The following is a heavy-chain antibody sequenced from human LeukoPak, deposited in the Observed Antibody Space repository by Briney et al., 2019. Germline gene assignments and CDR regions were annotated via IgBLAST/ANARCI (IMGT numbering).Heavy chain of an antibody. J-gene: IGHJ6*02. CDR1: GGSFSGYY. V-gene: IGHV4-34*01. CDR2: INHSGST. D-gene: IGHD3-16*02. Sequence: SLTXAVYGGSFSGYYWSWIRQXPGKGVEWXXXINHSGSTNYNPSLKSRVTISVDTSKNQFSLKLSSVTAADTAVYYCARGVGRLRLGELSLGYYYYYGMDVWGQGTTVTVSS. CDR3: ARGVGRLRLGELSLGYYYYYGMDV.